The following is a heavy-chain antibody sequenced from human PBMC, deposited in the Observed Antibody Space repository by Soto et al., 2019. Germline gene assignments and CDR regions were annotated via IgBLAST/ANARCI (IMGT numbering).Heavy chain of an antibody. Sequence: PSETLSLTCTVYGGSFSGDDYYWSWIRQPPGKGLEWIGYIYYSGSTYYNPSLKSRVTISVDTSKNQFSLKLSSVTAADTAVYYCVSSLRDLWLKFDYWGQGTLVTVSS. CDR1: GGSFSGDDYY. J-gene: IGHJ4*02. V-gene: IGHV4-30-4*01. D-gene: IGHD3-16*01. CDR2: IYYSGST. CDR3: VSSLRDLWLKFDY.